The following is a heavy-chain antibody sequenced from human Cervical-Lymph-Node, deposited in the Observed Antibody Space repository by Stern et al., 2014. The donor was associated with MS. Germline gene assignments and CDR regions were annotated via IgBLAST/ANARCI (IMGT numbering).Heavy chain of an antibody. CDR3: ARGGSSWYSDY. D-gene: IGHD6-13*01. V-gene: IGHV1-69*12. CDR2: IVTMTEIA. CDR1: GDTFRSDA. Sequence: DPLVQSGAEVKKPGSSVKVSCKSSGDTFRSDAITWVRQAPGQGLEWMGGIVTMTEIANYAQKYQGRVTITADESTRTAYRDLGRRRSDDKAGYYCARGGSSWYSDYWGQGTLVTVSS. J-gene: IGHJ4*02.